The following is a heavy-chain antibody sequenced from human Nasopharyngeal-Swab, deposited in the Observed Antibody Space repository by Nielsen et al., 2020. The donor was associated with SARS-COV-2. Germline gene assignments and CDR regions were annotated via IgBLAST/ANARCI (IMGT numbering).Heavy chain of an antibody. Sequence: SETLSLTCTVSGGSISGYNWSWIRQPPGKGLEWIGYIYYSGSTNYNPSLKSRVTISVDTSKNQFSLKLSSVTAADTAVYYCARDLGIRFLEWLPGFDPWGQGTLVTVSS. CDR2: IYYSGST. CDR3: ARDLGIRFLEWLPGFDP. D-gene: IGHD3-3*01. J-gene: IGHJ5*02. V-gene: IGHV4-59*13. CDR1: GGSISGYN.